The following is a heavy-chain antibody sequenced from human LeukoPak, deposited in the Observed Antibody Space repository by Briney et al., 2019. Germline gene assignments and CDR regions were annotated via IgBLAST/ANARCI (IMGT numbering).Heavy chain of an antibody. J-gene: IGHJ4*02. CDR3: YASGSSWGLDD. CDR1: GFIASSNY. CDR2: IYSGGTT. V-gene: IGHV3-53*01. D-gene: IGHD3-10*01. Sequence: GGSLRLTCVVSGFIASSNYMSWVRQAPGKGLEWISLIYSGGTTHYADSVMGRFTISRDNSKTTLFLQMNSLKAEDTAVYYCYASGSSWGLDDWGQGTLVTVSS.